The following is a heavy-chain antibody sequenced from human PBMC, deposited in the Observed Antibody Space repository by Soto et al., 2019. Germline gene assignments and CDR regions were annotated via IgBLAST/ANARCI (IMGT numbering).Heavy chain of an antibody. J-gene: IGHJ4*02. Sequence: SETLSLTCTVSGGSISSSSYYWGWIRQPPGKGLEWIGSIYYSGSTYYNPSLKSRVTISVDTPKNQLSLKLSSVTAADTAVYYCARHLLCTNGVCPDRMYYFDYWGQGTLVT. V-gene: IGHV4-39*01. D-gene: IGHD2-8*01. CDR2: IYYSGST. CDR3: ARHLLCTNGVCPDRMYYFDY. CDR1: GGSISSSSYY.